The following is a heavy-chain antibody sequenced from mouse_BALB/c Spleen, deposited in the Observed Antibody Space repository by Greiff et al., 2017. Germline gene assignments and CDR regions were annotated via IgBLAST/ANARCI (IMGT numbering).Heavy chain of an antibody. CDR3: ARHDGNPFDY. Sequence: EVQVVESGGGLVKPGGSLKLSCAASGFTFSSYAMSWVRQTPEKRLEWVATISSGGSYTYYPDSVKGRFTISRDNAKNTLYLQMSSLRSEDTAMYYCARHDGNPFDYWGQGTTLTVSS. J-gene: IGHJ2*01. D-gene: IGHD2-1*01. V-gene: IGHV5-9-3*01. CDR2: ISSGGSYT. CDR1: GFTFSSYA.